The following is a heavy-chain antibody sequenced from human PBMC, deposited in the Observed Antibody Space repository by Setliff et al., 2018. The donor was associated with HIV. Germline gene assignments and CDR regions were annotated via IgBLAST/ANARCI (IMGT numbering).Heavy chain of an antibody. V-gene: IGHV1-18*01. J-gene: IGHJ4*02. CDR2: ISVYTGNT. CDR1: GYTLTELS. CDR3: ARVEYYYDSSGYYYDY. D-gene: IGHD3-22*01. Sequence: GASVKLSCKVSGYTLTELSRHWVRQAPGKGLEWMGWISVYTGNTNYARNLQGRVTMTTDTSTSTVYMELSSLRSEDTAVYYCARVEYYYDSSGYYYDYWGQGTLVTVSS.